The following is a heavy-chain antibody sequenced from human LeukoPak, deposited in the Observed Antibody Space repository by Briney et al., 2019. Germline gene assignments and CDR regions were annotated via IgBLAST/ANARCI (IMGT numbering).Heavy chain of an antibody. CDR3: ARGEITYYYDSSTDAFDI. Sequence: PSETLSLTCTVSGGSISSYYWSWIRQPPGKGLEWIGYIYYSGSTNYNPSLKSRVTISVDTSKNQFSLKLSSVTAADTAVYYCARGEITYYYDSSTDAFDIWGQGTMVTVSS. CDR2: IYYSGST. J-gene: IGHJ3*02. CDR1: GGSISSYY. V-gene: IGHV4-59*01. D-gene: IGHD3-22*01.